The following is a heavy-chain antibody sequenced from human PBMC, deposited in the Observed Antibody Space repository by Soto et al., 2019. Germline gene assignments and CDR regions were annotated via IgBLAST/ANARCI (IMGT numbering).Heavy chain of an antibody. J-gene: IGHJ3*01. CDR3: AKDRGIIVKAGDAFDV. V-gene: IGHV3-23*01. CDR1: GFTLSMSA. CDR2: ISDSGDRT. Sequence: ASGFTLSMSAVNWVRQAPGKGLEWVSYISDSGDRTYYADSVKGRFTISRDRSKNTVSLQMDSLRAEDTAVYYCAKDRGIIVKAGDAFDVWGQGTKVTVSS. D-gene: IGHD3-16*02.